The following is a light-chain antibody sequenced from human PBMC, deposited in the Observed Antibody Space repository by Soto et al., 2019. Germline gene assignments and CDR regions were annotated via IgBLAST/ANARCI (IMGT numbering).Light chain of an antibody. CDR3: QLSYTTPRT. Sequence: DIQMTQSPSSLSASVGDRVSVTCRASQSISTFLNWYQQRPGEAPKLLIYAASSLQSGVPSSFSGSGSEADFTLTIGSLQPEDCATYYCQLSYTTPRTFGQGTKVEVK. V-gene: IGKV1-39*01. CDR2: AAS. J-gene: IGKJ1*01. CDR1: QSISTF.